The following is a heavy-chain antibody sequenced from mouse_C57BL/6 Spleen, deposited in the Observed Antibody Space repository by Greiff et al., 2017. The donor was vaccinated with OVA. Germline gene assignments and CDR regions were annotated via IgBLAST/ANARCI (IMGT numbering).Heavy chain of an antibody. CDR2: IDPEDGET. CDR1: GFNIKDYY. CDR3: ARSPVYGSSLMDY. V-gene: IGHV14-2*01. D-gene: IGHD1-1*01. J-gene: IGHJ4*01. Sequence: EVKVVESGAELVKPGASVKLSCTASGFNIKDYYMHWVKQRPEQGLEWIGRIDPEDGETKYAPKFQGKATITADTSSNTAYLQLSSLTSEDTAVYYGARSPVYGSSLMDYWGQGTSVTVSS.